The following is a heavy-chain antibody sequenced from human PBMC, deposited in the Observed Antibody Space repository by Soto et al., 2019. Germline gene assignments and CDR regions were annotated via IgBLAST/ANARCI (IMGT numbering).Heavy chain of an antibody. J-gene: IGHJ5*02. CDR2: ISSDGNST. V-gene: IGHV3-74*01. CDR3: APNCFDP. Sequence: PGGSLRLSCAASGFNFCSYWMHWVRQAPGKGLVWVSRISSDGNSTSYADSVKGRFTISRDNAKNTLYLQMNSLRAEDTAVYYCAPNCFDPWGQGTLVTVSS. CDR1: GFNFCSYW.